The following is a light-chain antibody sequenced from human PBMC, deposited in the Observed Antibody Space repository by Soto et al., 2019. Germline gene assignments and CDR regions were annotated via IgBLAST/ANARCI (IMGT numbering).Light chain of an antibody. CDR2: SNS. CDR3: QSYDNSLSGSWV. CDR1: SSNIGSNT. V-gene: IGLV1-44*01. Sequence: QSVLTQPPSASGTPGQRVTISCSGSSSNIGSNTVNWYQQLPGTAPKLLIYSNSNRPSGVPDRFSGSKSGTSASLAISGLQAEDEAHYYCQSYDNSLSGSWVFGGGTKLTVL. J-gene: IGLJ3*02.